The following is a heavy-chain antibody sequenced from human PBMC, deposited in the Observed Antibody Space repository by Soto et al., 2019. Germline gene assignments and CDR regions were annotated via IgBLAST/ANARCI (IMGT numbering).Heavy chain of an antibody. J-gene: IGHJ4*02. CDR1: GFIFSNYG. CDR2: IWFDGNAK. V-gene: IGHV3-33*01. Sequence: QVQLVESGGGVVQPGRSLRLSCAASGFIFSNYGMHWVRQAPGKGLEWVAVIWFDGNAKYYADSVRGRFTLSRDNSKNTLYLQMNSLRAEDTAVYYCARCGTYLSIGGGTDFDCWGQGTLVTVSS. CDR3: ARCGTYLSIGGGTDFDC. D-gene: IGHD1-26*01.